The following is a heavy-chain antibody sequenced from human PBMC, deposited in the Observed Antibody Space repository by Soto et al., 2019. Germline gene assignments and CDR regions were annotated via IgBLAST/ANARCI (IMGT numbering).Heavy chain of an antibody. Sequence: SETLSLTCTVSGGSISSYYWSWIRQPAGKGLEWIGRIYTSGSTNYNPSLKSRVTMSVDTSKNQFSLKLSSVTAADTAVYYCARSHGSGWYSYFDYWGQGTLVTVSS. CDR1: GGSISSYY. V-gene: IGHV4-4*07. CDR2: IYTSGST. CDR3: ARSHGSGWYSYFDY. J-gene: IGHJ4*02. D-gene: IGHD6-19*01.